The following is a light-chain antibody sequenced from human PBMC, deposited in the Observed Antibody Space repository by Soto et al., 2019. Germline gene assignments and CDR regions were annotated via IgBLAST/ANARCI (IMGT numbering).Light chain of an antibody. CDR3: QRYGG. CDR1: QSVSSN. V-gene: IGKV3-20*01. CDR2: GAS. J-gene: IGKJ1*01. Sequence: EIVLTQSPATLSVSPGERATLSCRASQSVSSNLAWYQQKPGQAPRLLIYGASTRATGIPARFSGSGSGTDFTLTISRLEPEDFAVYYCQRYGGFGQGTKVDIK.